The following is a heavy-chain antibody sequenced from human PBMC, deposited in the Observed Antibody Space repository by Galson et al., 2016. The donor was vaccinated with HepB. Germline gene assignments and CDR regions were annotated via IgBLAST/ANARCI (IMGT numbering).Heavy chain of an antibody. V-gene: IGHV5-51*01. CDR2: LFPGDSDT. CDR1: GNTFSSYW. CDR3: ASSDHYGKWDFDL. D-gene: IGHD4-17*01. Sequence: QSGAEVKKPGDSLKISCKGSGNTFSSYWIAWVRQMPGKGLELMGVLFPGDSDTRYSPSFQGEVTISADKSTSTAYLQGSSLKAPDSAMYYCASSDHYGKWDFDLWGRGTLVTVSS. J-gene: IGHJ2*01.